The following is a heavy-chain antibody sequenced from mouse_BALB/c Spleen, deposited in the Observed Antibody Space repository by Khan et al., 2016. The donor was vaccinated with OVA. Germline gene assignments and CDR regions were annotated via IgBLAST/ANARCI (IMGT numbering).Heavy chain of an antibody. CDR3: ARPPYLSDVMAY. Sequence: QIQLVQSGPELKKPGETVKISCKASGYTFTNYGMNWMKQAPGKGLKWMGWINTYTGEPTYADDFKGRFSFSLDTSASTAYLQINNPKNEDTATYFGARPPYLSDVMAYWGQGTSVTVS. D-gene: IGHD2-10*01. CDR2: INTYTGEP. CDR1: GYTFTNYG. J-gene: IGHJ4*01. V-gene: IGHV9-3-1*01.